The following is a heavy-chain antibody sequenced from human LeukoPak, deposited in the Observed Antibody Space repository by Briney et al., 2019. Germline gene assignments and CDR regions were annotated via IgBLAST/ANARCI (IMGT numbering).Heavy chain of an antibody. CDR3: ARGVGGVRGVIITYYYYYGMDV. CDR2: MNPNSGNT. CDR1: AYTFTSYD. D-gene: IGHD3-10*02. Sequence: ASVKVSCKASAYTFTSYDINWVRQATGQGLEWMGWMNPNSGNTGYAQKFQGRVTMTRNTSISTAYMELSSLRSEDTAVYYCARGVGGVRGVIITYYYYYGMDVWGQGTTVTVSS. J-gene: IGHJ6*02. V-gene: IGHV1-8*01.